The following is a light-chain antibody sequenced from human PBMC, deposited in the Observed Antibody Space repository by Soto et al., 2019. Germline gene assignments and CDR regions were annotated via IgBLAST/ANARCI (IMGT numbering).Light chain of an antibody. Sequence: QSALTQPASVSGSPGQSITISCTGTSSDVGAYHYVSWYQHHPGKAPKLMIYEVSNRPSGVSNRFSGSKSGYTASLTISGLQAEDGADYYCSSYATNRDVLFGGGTKLTVL. J-gene: IGLJ2*01. CDR3: SSYATNRDVL. CDR1: SSDVGAYHY. CDR2: EVS. V-gene: IGLV2-14*01.